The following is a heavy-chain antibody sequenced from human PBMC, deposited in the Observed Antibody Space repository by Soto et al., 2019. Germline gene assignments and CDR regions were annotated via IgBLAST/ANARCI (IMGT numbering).Heavy chain of an antibody. D-gene: IGHD1-26*01. CDR2: INPYNGNT. CDR1: GYTFTSYG. Sequence: QVQLVQSGAEVKKPGASVKVSCKASGYTFTSYGISWVRQAPGQGLEWMGWINPYNGNTKYAQKLQGRVTMNTDTSPSTAYMERRSLRSDDTAVYYCAREAAVGLFDYWGQGTLVTVSS. V-gene: IGHV1-18*01. CDR3: AREAAVGLFDY. J-gene: IGHJ4*02.